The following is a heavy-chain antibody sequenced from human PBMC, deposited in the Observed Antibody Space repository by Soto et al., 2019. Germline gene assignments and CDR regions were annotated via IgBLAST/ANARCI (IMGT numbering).Heavy chain of an antibody. CDR3: ASDMDYYHYYGMDV. CDR1: GYTLTGYY. Sequence: ASVKVSCKASGYTLTGYYMHWVRQAPGQGLEWMGWINPNSGGTNYAQKFQGRVTMTRDTSISTAYMELSRLRLTDTAVYYCASDMDYYHYYGMDVWGQGTTVTVSS. J-gene: IGHJ6*02. D-gene: IGHD3-10*01. V-gene: IGHV1-2*02. CDR2: INPNSGGT.